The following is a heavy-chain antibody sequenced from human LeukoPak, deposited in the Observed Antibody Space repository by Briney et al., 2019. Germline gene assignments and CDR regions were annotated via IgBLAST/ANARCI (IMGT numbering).Heavy chain of an antibody. D-gene: IGHD3-9*01. J-gene: IGHJ2*01. Sequence: PSETLSLTCTVSGSFISSSSYYWGWIRQPPGKGLEWIGSIYYSGSTYYNPSLKSRVTISVDTSKNQFSLKLSSVTAADTAVYYCARSVREDYDILTGSLFDLWGRGTLVTVSS. CDR2: IYYSGST. CDR3: ARSVREDYDILTGSLFDL. CDR1: GSFISSSSYY. V-gene: IGHV4-39*01.